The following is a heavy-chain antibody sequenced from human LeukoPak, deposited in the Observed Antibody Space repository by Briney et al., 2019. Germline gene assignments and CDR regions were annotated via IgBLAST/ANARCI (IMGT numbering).Heavy chain of an antibody. CDR3: ARDRDYYDSSGYYPLDY. CDR1: GDTFTGYY. V-gene: IGHV1-2*02. D-gene: IGHD3-22*01. Sequence: ASVTVSCAAAGDTFTGYYIHWVRQAPGQGLEWVGWINPNSGGTNYAQKFQGRVTMTRDTSISTAYMELTRLRSDDTAVYYCARDRDYYDSSGYYPLDYWGQGSLVTVSS. CDR2: INPNSGGT. J-gene: IGHJ4*02.